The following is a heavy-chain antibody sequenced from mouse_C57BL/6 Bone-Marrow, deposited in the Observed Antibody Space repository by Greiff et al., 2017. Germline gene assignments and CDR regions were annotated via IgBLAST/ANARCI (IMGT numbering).Heavy chain of an antibody. Sequence: EVMLVESGGGLVQPGGSLKLSCAASGFTFSVYGMAWVRQAPRKGPEWVAFISNLAYSIYYADTVTGLFTISRENAKNTLYMDMSSLRSEDTAMYYCARQDYYGSSSFAYWGQGTLVTVSA. D-gene: IGHD1-1*01. CDR3: ARQDYYGSSSFAY. CDR1: GFTFSVYG. V-gene: IGHV5-15*01. CDR2: ISNLAYSI. J-gene: IGHJ3*01.